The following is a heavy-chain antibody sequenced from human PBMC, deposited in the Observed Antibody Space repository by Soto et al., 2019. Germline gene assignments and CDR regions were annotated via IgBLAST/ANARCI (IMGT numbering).Heavy chain of an antibody. V-gene: IGHV1-3*01. CDR3: ARVVHCSSTRCLTYFDY. D-gene: IGHD2-2*01. J-gene: IGHJ4*02. CDR2: INAGNGNT. Sequence: ASVKVSCKASGYTFTSYAMHWVRQAPGQRLEWMGWINAGNGNTKYSQKFQGRVTITRDTSASTAYMELSSLRSEDTAVYSCARVVHCSSTRCLTYFDYWGQGTLVTVSS. CDR1: GYTFTSYA.